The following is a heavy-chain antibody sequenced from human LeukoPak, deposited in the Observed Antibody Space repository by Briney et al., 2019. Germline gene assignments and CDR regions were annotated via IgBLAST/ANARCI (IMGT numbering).Heavy chain of an antibody. CDR2: ISGSGGNT. V-gene: IGHV3-23*01. CDR3: AKKSPGDTLASLDY. CDR1: GFTFSSYA. J-gene: IGHJ4*02. D-gene: IGHD2-2*02. Sequence: PGGSLRLSCAASGFTFSSYAMSWVRQAPGKGLEWVSAISGSGGNTHYADSVKGRFTISRDNSKNTLYLQMSSLRAEDTAVYYCAKKSPGDTLASLDYWGQGSLVTVSS.